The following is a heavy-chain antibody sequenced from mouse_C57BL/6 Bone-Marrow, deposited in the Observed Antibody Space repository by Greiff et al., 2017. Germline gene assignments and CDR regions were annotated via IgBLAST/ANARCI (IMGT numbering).Heavy chain of an antibody. V-gene: IGHV5-4*01. D-gene: IGHD2-1*01. CDR2: ISDGGSYT. J-gene: IGHJ2*01. CDR1: GFTFSSYA. CDR3: ARDRNGNYVDY. Sequence: EVKVIESGGGLVKPGGSLKLSCAASGFTFSSYAMSWVRQTPEKRLEWVATISDGGSYTYYPDNVKGRFTISRDNAKNNLYLQMSHLKSEDTAMYYCARDRNGNYVDYWGQGTTLTVSS.